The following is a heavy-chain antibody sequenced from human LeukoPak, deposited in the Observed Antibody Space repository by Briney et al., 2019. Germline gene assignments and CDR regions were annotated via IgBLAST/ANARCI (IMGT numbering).Heavy chain of an antibody. CDR2: IYYSGST. Sequence: PSETLSLTCTVSGGSIGSSSYYWGWIRQPPGKGLEWIGSIYYSGSTYYNPSLKSRVTISVDTSKNQFSLKVSSVTAADKAVYYCARYMYDILTGQLTYYFDYWGQGTLVTVSS. CDR3: ARYMYDILTGQLTYYFDY. CDR1: GGSIGSSSYY. V-gene: IGHV4-39*01. D-gene: IGHD3-9*01. J-gene: IGHJ4*02.